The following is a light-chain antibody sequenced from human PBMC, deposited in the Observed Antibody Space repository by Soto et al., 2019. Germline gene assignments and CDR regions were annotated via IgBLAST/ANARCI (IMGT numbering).Light chain of an antibody. CDR2: NTN. CDR1: SGSVSTSDY. Sequence: QTVVTQEPSFSVSPGGTVTLTCGLSSGSVSTSDYPSWYQQTPGQAPRTLIYNTNTRSSGVPDRFSGSILGNRAALTITGAQADDESHYYCVLYMGSGIWVFGGGTKLTVL. V-gene: IGLV8-61*01. CDR3: VLYMGSGIWV. J-gene: IGLJ3*02.